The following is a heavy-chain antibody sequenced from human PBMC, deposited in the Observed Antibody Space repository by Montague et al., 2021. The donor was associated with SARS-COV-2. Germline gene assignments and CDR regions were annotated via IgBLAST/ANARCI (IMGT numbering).Heavy chain of an antibody. CDR3: ARWDPQTLTMIGLRGKSASDY. V-gene: IGHV4-34*01. CDR1: GGSFSGHY. J-gene: IGHJ4*02. CDR2: INNSGST. Sequence: SETLSLTCAVYGGSFSGHYWSWIRQPPGKGLEWIGEINNSGSTNYNPSLKSRVTISVDTSKSQFPLKLSSVSAADTGVYYCARWDPQTLTMIGLRGKSASDYWSQGTLVTVSS. D-gene: IGHD4-23*01.